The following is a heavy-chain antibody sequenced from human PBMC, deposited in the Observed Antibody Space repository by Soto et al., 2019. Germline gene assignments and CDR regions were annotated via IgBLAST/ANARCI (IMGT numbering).Heavy chain of an antibody. CDR3: ARDGRLNRDYGDYVRY. J-gene: IGHJ4*02. CDR2: ISSSGSTT. Sequence: QVQLVESGGGLVQPGGSLRLSCAASGFTFSDYYMSWIRQAPGKGLEWVSYISSSGSTTYYADSVKGRFTISRDNAKNSVYMRRNSLRADDTAVYYCARDGRLNRDYGDYVRYWGQGTLVTVSS. V-gene: IGHV3-11*01. D-gene: IGHD4-17*01. CDR1: GFTFSDYY.